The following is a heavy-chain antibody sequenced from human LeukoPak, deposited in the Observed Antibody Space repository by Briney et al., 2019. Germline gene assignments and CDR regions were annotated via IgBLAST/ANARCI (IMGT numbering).Heavy chain of an antibody. D-gene: IGHD5-24*01. CDR1: GFSFSTTW. CDR3: ARDPPAVAINTYG. CDR2: IYSGGDT. Sequence: PGGSLRLSCAASGFSFSTTWMSWVRQAPGKGLEWVSLIYSGGDTHYADSVKGRFTISRDKSKNTLYLQMNSLRVEDTAVYYCARDPPAVAINTYGWGQGTLVTVSS. V-gene: IGHV3-66*01. J-gene: IGHJ4*02.